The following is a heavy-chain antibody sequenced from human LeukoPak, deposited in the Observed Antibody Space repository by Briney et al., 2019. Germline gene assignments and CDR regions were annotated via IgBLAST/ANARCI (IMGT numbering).Heavy chain of an antibody. V-gene: IGHV1-2*02. Sequence: ASVKVSCKASGYTFTGYYMHWVRQAPGQGLERMGWINPNSGGTNYAQKFQGRVTMTRDTSISTAYMELSRLRSDDTAVYYCARGGRQQLALPYNWFDPWGQGTLVTVSS. J-gene: IGHJ5*02. CDR1: GYTFTGYY. D-gene: IGHD6-13*01. CDR2: INPNSGGT. CDR3: ARGGRQQLALPYNWFDP.